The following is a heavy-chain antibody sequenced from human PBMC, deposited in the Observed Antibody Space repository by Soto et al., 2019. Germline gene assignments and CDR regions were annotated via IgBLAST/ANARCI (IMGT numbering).Heavy chain of an antibody. Sequence: QVQLVQSGAEVKKPGASVKVSCKASGYTFTSYGISWVRQAPGQGLEWMGWISAYNGNTNYAEKLQGRVTMTTDSSTSTAYMELRSLRSDDTAVYYCAREAEVGYDYIWGSYLVTWGQGTLVTVSS. CDR1: GYTFTSYG. J-gene: IGHJ5*02. V-gene: IGHV1-18*01. D-gene: IGHD3-16*02. CDR3: AREAEVGYDYIWGSYLVT. CDR2: ISAYNGNT.